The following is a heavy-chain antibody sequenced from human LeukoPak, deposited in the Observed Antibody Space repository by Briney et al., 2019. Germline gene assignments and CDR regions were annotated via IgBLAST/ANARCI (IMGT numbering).Heavy chain of an antibody. CDR2: IHDSGIS. CDR3: AREAPANLGSYVDY. Sequence: SETLSLTCTVSGGSISSGDYFWSWIRQPPGKGLQWIGYIHDSGISNYNASLKSRVTMSVDTSKNQISLKMSSVSAADTAVYYCAREAPANLGSYVDYWGQGTLVTVSS. CDR1: GGSISSGDYF. J-gene: IGHJ4*02. V-gene: IGHV4-30-4*01. D-gene: IGHD3-16*01.